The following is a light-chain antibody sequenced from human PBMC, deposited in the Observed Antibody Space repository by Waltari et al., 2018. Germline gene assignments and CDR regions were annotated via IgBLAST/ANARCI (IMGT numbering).Light chain of an antibody. Sequence: ETVMTQSPATLSVYPGERATLPCRASQRIKNNLSWSQQKGGQAPRLLRFDASTRATGISARFSGSGYGTEFTLTISNLQSEDFAVYYCQQYDNWPLTFGQGTRLDIK. CDR2: DAS. V-gene: IGKV3-15*01. J-gene: IGKJ5*01. CDR1: QRIKNN. CDR3: QQYDNWPLT.